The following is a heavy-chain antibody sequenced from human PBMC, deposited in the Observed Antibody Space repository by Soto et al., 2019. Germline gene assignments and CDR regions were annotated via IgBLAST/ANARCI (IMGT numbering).Heavy chain of an antibody. V-gene: IGHV4-59*11. J-gene: IGHJ5*02. CDR2: IYYSGST. Sequence: PSETLSLTCTVSGVSISSHYWSWIRQPPGKGLEWIGYIYYSGSTNYNPSLKSRVTISIDTSKNQFSLKLSSVTAADTAVYYCARNWGDYDILTVYSKDNCFAPWGQGPLVTV. CDR1: GVSISSHY. D-gene: IGHD3-9*01. CDR3: ARNWGDYDILTVYSKDNCFAP.